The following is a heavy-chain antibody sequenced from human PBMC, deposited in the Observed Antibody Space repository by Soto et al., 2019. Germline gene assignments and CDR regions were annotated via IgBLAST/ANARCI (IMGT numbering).Heavy chain of an antibody. V-gene: IGHV2-70*11. CDR3: ARVWWFGEKEYFQN. J-gene: IGHJ1*01. CDR2: IDWNDDK. CDR1: WFSPRTDGMC. Sequence: GACPYPVKPPQTLTLTCTSSWFSPRTDGMCVSWVRQPPGKALEWLARIDWNDDKYYSTSLKTRLTISKDTSKNQAVLTMTKLDPADTATYYCARVWWFGEKEYFQNWGQGTLVTVSS. D-gene: IGHD2-21*01.